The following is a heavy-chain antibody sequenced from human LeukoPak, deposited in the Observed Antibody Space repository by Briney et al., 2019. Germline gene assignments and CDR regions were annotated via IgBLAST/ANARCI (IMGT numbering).Heavy chain of an antibody. CDR2: IIPIFGTA. V-gene: IGHV1-69*13. Sequence: GASVKVSCKASGYTFTSYAISWVRQAPGQGLEWMGGIIPIFGTANYAQKFQGRVTITADESTSTAYMELSSLRSEDTAVYYCARETVGATTWFDPWGQGTLVTVSS. D-gene: IGHD1-26*01. CDR3: ARETVGATTWFDP. CDR1: GYTFTSYA. J-gene: IGHJ5*02.